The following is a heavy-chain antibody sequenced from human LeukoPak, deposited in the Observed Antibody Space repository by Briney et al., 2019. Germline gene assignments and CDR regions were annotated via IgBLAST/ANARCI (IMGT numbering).Heavy chain of an antibody. J-gene: IGHJ4*02. V-gene: IGHV3-11*06. CDR3: AREDDSSGYYYDY. Sequence: PGGSLRLSCAASGFTFSDYYMSWIRQAPGKGLEWVSSISSSSSYIYYADSVKGRFTISRDNAKNSLYLQMNSLRAEDTAVYYCAREDDSSGYYYDYWGQGTLVTVSS. D-gene: IGHD3-22*01. CDR2: ISSSSSYI. CDR1: GFTFSDYY.